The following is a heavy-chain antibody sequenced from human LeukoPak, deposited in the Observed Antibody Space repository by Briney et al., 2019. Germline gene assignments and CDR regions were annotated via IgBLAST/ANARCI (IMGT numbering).Heavy chain of an antibody. CDR3: VRHRSASDY. CDR1: GFTFSSYS. D-gene: IGHD3-10*01. J-gene: IGHJ4*02. CDR2: ISTSSIYI. V-gene: IGHV3-21*01. Sequence: GGSLRLSCAASGFTFSSYSMNWVRQAPGKGLEWVSSISTSSIYIYYGDSLKGRFTISRDNAKNSLYLQMDSLRVEDTAVYYCVRHRSASDYWGQGALVTVSS.